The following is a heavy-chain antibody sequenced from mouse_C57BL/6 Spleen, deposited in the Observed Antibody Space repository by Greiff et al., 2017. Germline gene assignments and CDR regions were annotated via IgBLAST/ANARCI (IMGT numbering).Heavy chain of an antibody. CDR3: ARGGNTVVDFDY. V-gene: IGHV1-80*01. CDR2: IYPGDGDT. Sequence: QVQLQQSGAELVKPGASVKISCKASGYAFSSYWMNWVKQRPGKGLEWIGQIYPGDGDTNYNGQFKGKATLTADKSSRTAYMQLSSLTSEDSAVYFCARGGNTVVDFDYWGQGTTLTVSS. CDR1: GYAFSSYW. D-gene: IGHD1-1*01. J-gene: IGHJ2*01.